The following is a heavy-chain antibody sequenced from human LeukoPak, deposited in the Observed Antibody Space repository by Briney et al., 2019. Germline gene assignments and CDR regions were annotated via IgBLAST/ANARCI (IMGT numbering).Heavy chain of an antibody. CDR1: GFTFSSYA. V-gene: IGHV3-23*01. CDR2: ISGSGGST. Sequence: GGPLRLSCAASGFTFSSYAMSWVRQAPGKGLEWVSAISGSGGSTYYADSVKGRFTISRDNSKNTLYLQMNSLRAEDTAVYYCAKDLAITMVRGVIIYFDYWGQGTLVTVSS. D-gene: IGHD3-10*01. CDR3: AKDLAITMVRGVIIYFDY. J-gene: IGHJ4*02.